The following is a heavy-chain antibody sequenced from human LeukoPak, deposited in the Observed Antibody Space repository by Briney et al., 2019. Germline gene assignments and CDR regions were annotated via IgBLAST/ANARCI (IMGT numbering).Heavy chain of an antibody. V-gene: IGHV3-53*01. D-gene: IGHD2-21*02. J-gene: IGHJ3*02. CDR2: IYSGGSI. CDR1: GFTFNRYS. CDR3: ARASRVTTRLDAFDI. Sequence: GGSLRLSCAASGFTFNRYSMSWVRQTPGKGLEWVSTIYSGGSIYYADSVKGRFTISRDNSKNTLYLQMNSLRVEDTAVYYCARASRVTTRLDAFDIWGQGTMVTVSS.